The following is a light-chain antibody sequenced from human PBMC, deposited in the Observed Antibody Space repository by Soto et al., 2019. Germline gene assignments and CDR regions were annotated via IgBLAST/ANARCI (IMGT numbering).Light chain of an antibody. V-gene: IGKV3-20*01. CDR1: QSVSSSY. CDR3: QQFGSSRT. J-gene: IGKJ2*01. Sequence: EIVLTQSPGTLSLSPGERATLSCRASQSVSSSYLAWYQQKPGQAPRLLVYGASNRATGIPGRFSGSGSGTNFTLTISRLEPEDFVVYYCQQFGSSRTFGQGTKLEIK. CDR2: GAS.